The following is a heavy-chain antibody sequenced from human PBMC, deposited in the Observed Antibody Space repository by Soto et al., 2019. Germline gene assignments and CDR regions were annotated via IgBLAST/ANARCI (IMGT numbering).Heavy chain of an antibody. Sequence: SETLSLTCTVSGGSISSSSYYWGWIRQPPGKGLEWIGSIYYSGNTYYNPSLKGRFTISRDNAKNSLFLQMNSLRPEDTALYYCAKDMKWGGMTTIHYFDSWGQGTLVTVSS. V-gene: IGHV4-39*02. CDR2: IYYSGNT. CDR1: GGSISSSSYY. D-gene: IGHD4-17*01. CDR3: AKDMKWGGMTTIHYFDS. J-gene: IGHJ4*02.